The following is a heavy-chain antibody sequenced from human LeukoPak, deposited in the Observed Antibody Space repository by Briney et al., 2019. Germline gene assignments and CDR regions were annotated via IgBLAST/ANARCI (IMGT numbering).Heavy chain of an antibody. V-gene: IGHV3-23*01. CDR1: GFNFRYFW. CDR2: ISGSGGST. J-gene: IGHJ3*02. CDR3: AKADPFGVRLWAFDI. D-gene: IGHD3-10*01. Sequence: GGSLRLTCIGSGFNFRYFWMSWVRQAPGKGLEWVSAISGSGGSTYYAVSVKGRFTISRDNSKNTLYRQMNSLRAEDTAVYYCAKADPFGVRLWAFDIWGQGTMVTVSS.